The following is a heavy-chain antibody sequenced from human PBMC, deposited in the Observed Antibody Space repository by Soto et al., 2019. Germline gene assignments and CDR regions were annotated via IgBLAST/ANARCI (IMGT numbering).Heavy chain of an antibody. D-gene: IGHD5-18*01. Sequence: GSLRLSCAASGFTFSSYGMHWVRQAPGKGLEWVAVIWYDGSNKYYADSVKGRFTISRDNSKNTLYLQMNSLRAEDTAVYYCARDHQLWYPLYYFDYWGQGTLVTVS. CDR1: GFTFSSYG. CDR2: IWYDGSNK. V-gene: IGHV3-33*01. J-gene: IGHJ4*02. CDR3: ARDHQLWYPLYYFDY.